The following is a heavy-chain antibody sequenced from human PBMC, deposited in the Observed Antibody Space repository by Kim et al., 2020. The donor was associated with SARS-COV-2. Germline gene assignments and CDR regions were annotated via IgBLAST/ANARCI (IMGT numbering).Heavy chain of an antibody. Sequence: GESLKISCKGSGYSFTSYWIGWVRQMPGKGLEWRGIIYPGDSDTRYSPSFQGQVTISADKSLSTAYLQWSSLKASDTAMYYCARHRYCSSTSCYNWFDPWGQGTLVTVSS. CDR3: ARHRYCSSTSCYNWFDP. V-gene: IGHV5-51*01. D-gene: IGHD2-2*01. J-gene: IGHJ5*02. CDR1: GYSFTSYW. CDR2: IYPGDSDT.